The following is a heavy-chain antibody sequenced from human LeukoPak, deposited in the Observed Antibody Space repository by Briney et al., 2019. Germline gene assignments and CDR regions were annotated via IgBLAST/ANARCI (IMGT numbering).Heavy chain of an antibody. Sequence: ASVKVSCKASGGTFSSYAISWVRPAPGQGLEWMGRIIPILGIANYAQKFQGRVTITADKSTSTAYMELRSLRSDDTAVYYCASGEMEQSDYWGQGTLVTVSS. CDR3: ASGEMEQSDY. CDR1: GGTFSSYA. V-gene: IGHV1-69*04. J-gene: IGHJ4*02. CDR2: IIPILGIA. D-gene: IGHD1-1*01.